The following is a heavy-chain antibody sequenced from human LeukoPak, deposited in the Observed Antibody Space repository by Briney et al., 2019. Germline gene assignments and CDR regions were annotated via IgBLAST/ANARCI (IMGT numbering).Heavy chain of an antibody. D-gene: IGHD3-10*02. Sequence: ASVKVSCKASGYTFTGYYMHWVRQAPGQGLEWMGRINPNSGGTNYAQKFQGRVTMTGDTSISTAYMELSRLRSDDTAVYYCARSSPLLFVLPDPWGQGTLVTVSS. CDR3: ARSSPLLFVLPDP. V-gene: IGHV1-2*06. CDR1: GYTFTGYY. CDR2: INPNSGGT. J-gene: IGHJ5*02.